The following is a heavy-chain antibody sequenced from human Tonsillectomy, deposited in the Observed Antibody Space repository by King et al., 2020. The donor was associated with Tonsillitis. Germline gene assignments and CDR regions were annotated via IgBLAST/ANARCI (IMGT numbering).Heavy chain of an antibody. D-gene: IGHD2/OR15-2a*01. CDR3: ARDIGCRNSDY. CDR2: IGHLGKI. CDR1: GYSINSGYN. V-gene: IGHV4-38-2*02. Sequence: VQLQQSGPGLVKPSETLSLTCSVSGYSINSGYNWGGIRQPPGKGLGGIGNIGHLGKINFNPSLKSRVTISLDTSKNQFSLKLSSVTATDTAVYYCARDIGCRNSDYWGRGTLVTVSS. J-gene: IGHJ4*02.